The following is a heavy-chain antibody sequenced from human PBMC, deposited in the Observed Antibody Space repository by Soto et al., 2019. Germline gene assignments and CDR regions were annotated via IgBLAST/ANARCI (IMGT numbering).Heavy chain of an antibody. CDR2: SSGSGGST. V-gene: IGHV3-23*01. D-gene: IGHD5-18*01. Sequence: ETLTLSCAASGFTFSNCAMSWVRQAPGTGVEWVSVSSGSGGSTYYADSMKGRFTLARDNSEITVYLQMNNLRAEDTDVYYCAKDSPDGVPLWGDLHDWGQGTLVTVSS. J-gene: IGHJ1*01. CDR3: AKDSPDGVPLWGDLHD. CDR1: GFTFSNCA.